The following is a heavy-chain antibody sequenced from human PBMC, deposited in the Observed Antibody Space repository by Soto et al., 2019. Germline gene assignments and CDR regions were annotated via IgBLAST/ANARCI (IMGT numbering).Heavy chain of an antibody. J-gene: IGHJ3*02. D-gene: IGHD6-19*01. CDR2: IRSKANSYAT. CDR1: GFTFSGSA. CDR3: TRYKAVRSSGWYGEDFDI. Sequence: GSLRLSCAASGFTFSGSAMHWVRQASGKGLEWVGRIRSKANSYATAYAASVKGRFTISRDDSKNTAYLQMNSLKTEDTAVYYCTRYKAVRSSGWYGEDFDIWGQGTMVNVS. V-gene: IGHV3-73*01.